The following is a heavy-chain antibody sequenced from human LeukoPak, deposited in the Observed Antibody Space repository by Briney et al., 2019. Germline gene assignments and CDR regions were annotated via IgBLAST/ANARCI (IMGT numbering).Heavy chain of an antibody. J-gene: IGHJ4*02. Sequence: GGSLRLSCAASGFTLSSYAMSWVRQAPGKGLEWVSAISGSGGSTYYADSVKGRFTISRDNSKNTLYLQMNSLRAEDTAVYYCAKPTGYCSGGSCYFDYWGQGTLVTVS. CDR1: GFTLSSYA. CDR3: AKPTGYCSGGSCYFDY. V-gene: IGHV3-23*01. CDR2: ISGSGGST. D-gene: IGHD2-15*01.